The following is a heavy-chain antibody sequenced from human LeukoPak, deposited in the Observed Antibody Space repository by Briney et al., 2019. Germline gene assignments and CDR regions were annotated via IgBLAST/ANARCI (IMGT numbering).Heavy chain of an antibody. CDR3: AKETTYYY. V-gene: IGHV3-66*01. CDR2: IYSGGST. CDR1: GFTVRSNY. D-gene: IGHD4-17*01. J-gene: IGHJ4*02. Sequence: GGSLRLSCAASGFTVRSNYMSWVRQAPGRWLELLSVIYSGGSTYYSDSVKGRFTISRDNSKNTLYLQMNSLRAEDTAVYYWAKETTYYYWGQGTLVTVSS.